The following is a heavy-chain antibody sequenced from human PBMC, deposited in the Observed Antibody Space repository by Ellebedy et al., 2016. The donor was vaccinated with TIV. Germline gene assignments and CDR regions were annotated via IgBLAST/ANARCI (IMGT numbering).Heavy chain of an antibody. V-gene: IGHV3-23*01. CDR2: ISGSGDNT. CDR1: GFTFSNFA. D-gene: IGHD1-14*01. CDR3: ARDFTGSGRFFDS. Sequence: PGGSLRLSCAASGFTFSNFAMSWVRQAPGKGLDWVSIISGSGDNTYYPDSVKGRFTISRDNSKNTLYLQMNSLRAEDTAVYYCARDFTGSGRFFDSWGQGTLVTVSS. J-gene: IGHJ4*02.